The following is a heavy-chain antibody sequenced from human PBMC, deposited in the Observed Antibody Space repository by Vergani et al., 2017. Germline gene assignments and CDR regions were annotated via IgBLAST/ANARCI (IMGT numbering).Heavy chain of an antibody. CDR3: ARVSINDYDPDY. CDR2: INHSGST. CDR1: GGSFSGYY. V-gene: IGHV4-34*01. J-gene: IGHJ4*02. D-gene: IGHD4-17*01. Sequence: QVQLQQWGAGLLKPSETLSLTCAVYGGSFSGYYWSWIRQPPGQGLEWIGEINHSGSTNYNPSLKSRVTISVDTSKNQFSLKLSSVTAADTAVYYCARVSINDYDPDYWGQGTLVTVSS.